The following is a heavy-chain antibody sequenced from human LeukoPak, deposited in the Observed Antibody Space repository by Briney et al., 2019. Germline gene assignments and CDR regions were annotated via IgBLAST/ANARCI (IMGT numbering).Heavy chain of an antibody. V-gene: IGHV5-51*01. CDR2: IFPGDSDT. D-gene: IGHD2-15*01. Sequence: GESLKISFKGSGYSFTSYWIDLVRQMPGKGLEWMGIIFPGDSDTRYSPSFQGQVTISADKSITTAYLQWSSLKASDTAMYYCARRPRYCSGGSCYLVYWGQGTLVTVSS. J-gene: IGHJ4*02. CDR3: ARRPRYCSGGSCYLVY. CDR1: GYSFTSYW.